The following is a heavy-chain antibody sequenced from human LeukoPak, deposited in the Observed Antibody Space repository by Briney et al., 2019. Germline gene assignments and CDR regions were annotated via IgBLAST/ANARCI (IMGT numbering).Heavy chain of an antibody. Sequence: PSETLSLTCAVFGGSFSGYYWTWVRQAPGKGLEWIGEINESGTTNYNPSLDNRVTILVDRSKNQFSLKVTSLTAADTAVFYCARALMTLVRGVPRTTWFDPWGPGTLVTVSS. D-gene: IGHD3-10*01. CDR2: INESGTT. J-gene: IGHJ5*02. CDR1: GGSFSGYY. CDR3: ARALMTLVRGVPRTTWFDP. V-gene: IGHV4-34*01.